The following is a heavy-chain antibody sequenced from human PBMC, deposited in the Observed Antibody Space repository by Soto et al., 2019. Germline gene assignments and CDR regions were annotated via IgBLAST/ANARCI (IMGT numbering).Heavy chain of an antibody. V-gene: IGHV1-69*02. Sequence: ASVKVASKASGGTLSSYTISWVRQAPGQGLEWMGRIIPILGIANYAQKFQGRVTITADKSTSTAYMELSSLRSEDTAVYYCARAGRYCSGGSCYSEGAYYWGQGTLVTVSS. CDR1: GGTLSSYT. CDR2: IIPILGIA. D-gene: IGHD2-15*01. CDR3: ARAGRYCSGGSCYSEGAYY. J-gene: IGHJ4*02.